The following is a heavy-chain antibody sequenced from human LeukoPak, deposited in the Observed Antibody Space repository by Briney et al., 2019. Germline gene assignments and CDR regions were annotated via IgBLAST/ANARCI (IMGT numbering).Heavy chain of an antibody. Sequence: SETLSLTCAVYGGSFSGYYWSWIRQTPGKGLEWIGEINHSGSTNYNPSLKSRVTISVDTSKNQFSLKLSSVTAADTAVYYCARGGKYQLLSRYYYGMDVWGQGTTVTVSS. D-gene: IGHD2-2*01. J-gene: IGHJ6*02. V-gene: IGHV4-34*01. CDR2: INHSGST. CDR1: GGSFSGYY. CDR3: ARGGKYQLLSRYYYGMDV.